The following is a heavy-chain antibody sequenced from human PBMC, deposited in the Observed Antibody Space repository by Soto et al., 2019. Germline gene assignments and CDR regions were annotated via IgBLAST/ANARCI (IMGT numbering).Heavy chain of an antibody. CDR3: ARLAAAGPFDY. D-gene: IGHD6-19*01. CDR2: IYSDGST. CDR1: GITVSIND. Sequence: EVQLVESGGGLVQPGGSLRLSCAASGITVSINDMAWVRQAPGKGLEWVSLIYSDGSTSYADSVKGRFTVSRDNSKNALYLQINSLRVEDTAVYYCARLAAAGPFDYWGQGTLVTVSS. J-gene: IGHJ4*02. V-gene: IGHV3-66*04.